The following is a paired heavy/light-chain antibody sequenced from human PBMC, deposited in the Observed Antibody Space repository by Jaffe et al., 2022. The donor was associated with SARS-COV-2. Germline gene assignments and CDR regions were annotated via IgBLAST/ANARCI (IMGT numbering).Light chain of an antibody. CDR1: QSVSSSY. Sequence: EIVLTQSPGTLSLSPGERATLSCRASQSVSSSYLAWYQQKPGQAPRLLIYGASSRATGIPDRFSGSGSGTDFTLTINRLEPEDFAVYYCQQYVSSPLTFGGGTKVEIK. CDR2: GAS. CDR3: QQYVSSPLT. V-gene: IGKV3-20*01. J-gene: IGKJ4*01.
Heavy chain of an antibody. Sequence: EVQLLESGGGLVQPGGSLRLSCAASGFTFSNYAMSWVRQAPGKGLEWISSVTGSGGATFYPDSVKGRFTISRDNSKNTLYLQMNSLRAEDTAVYYCAKRPAVGTAFFEYWGQGALVTVSS. D-gene: IGHD6-19*01. V-gene: IGHV3-23*01. CDR2: VTGSGGAT. CDR3: AKRPAVGTAFFEY. CDR1: GFTFSNYA. J-gene: IGHJ4*02.